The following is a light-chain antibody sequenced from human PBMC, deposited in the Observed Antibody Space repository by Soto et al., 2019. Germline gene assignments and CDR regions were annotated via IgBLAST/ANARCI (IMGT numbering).Light chain of an antibody. CDR1: GSNIGSNT. V-gene: IGLV1-44*01. Sequence: QSVLTQPPSASGTPGQRVTISCSGSGSNIGSNTVTWYQQLPGTAPKLLIHSDNERPSGVPGRFSGAKSGTSASLVISGLQSDDEADFYCAALDDSLNGPVFGGGTKLTVL. J-gene: IGLJ2*01. CDR3: AALDDSLNGPV. CDR2: SDN.